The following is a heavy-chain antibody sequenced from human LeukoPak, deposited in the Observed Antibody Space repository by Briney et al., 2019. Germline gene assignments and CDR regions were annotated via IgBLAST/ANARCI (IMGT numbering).Heavy chain of an antibody. J-gene: IGHJ4*02. CDR3: AREATSSSAAPQDY. CDR1: GYTFTSYA. CDR2: IIAGNGNT. V-gene: IGHV1-3*01. D-gene: IGHD6-6*01. Sequence: ASVKVSCKASGYTFTSYAIHWVRQAPGQSLEWMGWIIAGNGNTKYSQRFQGRVTITRDTSASTAYMELSSLRSEDTAVYYCAREATSSSAAPQDYWGQGTLVTVSS.